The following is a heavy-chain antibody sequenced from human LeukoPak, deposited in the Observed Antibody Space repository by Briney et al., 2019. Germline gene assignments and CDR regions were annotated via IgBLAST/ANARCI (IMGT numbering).Heavy chain of an antibody. CDR3: ARDYYDFWSGWNY. CDR2: IYYSGST. D-gene: IGHD3-3*01. CDR1: GGSISSSSYY. Sequence: SETLSLTCTVSGGSISSSSYYWGWIRQPPGKGLEWIGSIYYSGSTYYNPSLKSRVTISVDTSKNQFPLKLSSVTAADTAVYYCARDYYDFWSGWNYWGQGTLVAVSS. J-gene: IGHJ4*02. V-gene: IGHV4-39*06.